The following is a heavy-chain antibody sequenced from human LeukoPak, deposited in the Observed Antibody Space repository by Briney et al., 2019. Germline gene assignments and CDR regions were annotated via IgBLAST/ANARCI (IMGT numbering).Heavy chain of an antibody. J-gene: IGHJ4*02. D-gene: IGHD3-22*01. CDR2: INHSGST. Sequence: PSETLSLTCAVYGGSFSGYYWSWIRQPPGKGLEWIGEINHSGSTNYNPSLKSRVTISVDTSNNQFSLKLSSVTAADTAVYYCGNYYDSSGYPAKSDYWGQGTLVTVSS. CDR3: GNYYDSSGYPAKSDY. V-gene: IGHV4-34*01. CDR1: GGSFSGYY.